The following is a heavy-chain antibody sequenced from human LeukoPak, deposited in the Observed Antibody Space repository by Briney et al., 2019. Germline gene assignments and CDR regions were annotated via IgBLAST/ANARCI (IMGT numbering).Heavy chain of an antibody. D-gene: IGHD3-3*01. V-gene: IGHV4-59*08. Sequence: PSETLSLTCTVSGGXISSDYWSWIRQPPGKGLEWIGYVYYSGITNYNPSLKSRVTISVGTSKNHFSLKLTSVTAADTAVYYCARLLGWSGPINWFDPWGRGTLVTVSS. J-gene: IGHJ5*02. CDR1: GGXISSDY. CDR2: VYYSGIT. CDR3: ARLLGWSGPINWFDP.